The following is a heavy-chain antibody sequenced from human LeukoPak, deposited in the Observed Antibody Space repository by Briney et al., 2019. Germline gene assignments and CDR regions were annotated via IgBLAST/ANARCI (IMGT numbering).Heavy chain of an antibody. CDR2: IYYSGST. V-gene: IGHV4-61*08. CDR3: ARQPIAAAGTGAFDI. CDR1: GGSISSGGYY. D-gene: IGHD6-13*01. Sequence: SETLSLTCTVSGGSISSGGYYWSWIRQPPGKGLEWIGYIYYSGSTNYNPSLKSRVTISVDTSKNQFSLKLSSVTAADTAVYYCARQPIAAAGTGAFDIWGQGTMVTVSS. J-gene: IGHJ3*02.